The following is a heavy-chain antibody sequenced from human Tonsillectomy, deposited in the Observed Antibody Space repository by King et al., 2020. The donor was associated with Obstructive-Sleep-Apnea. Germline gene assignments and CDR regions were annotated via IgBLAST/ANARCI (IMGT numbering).Heavy chain of an antibody. J-gene: IGHJ5*02. CDR3: ARAGYAVGGWFDP. CDR1: GYTFTSYA. CDR2: INVGNGNT. Sequence: QLVQSGAEVKKPGASVKVSCKASGYTFTSYAMHWVRQAPGQRLEWMGWINVGNGNTKYSQKFQGRVTITRDTSASTAYMELSSLRSEDTAVYYCARAGYAVGGWFDPWGQGTLVTVSS. V-gene: IGHV1-3*01. D-gene: IGHD5-12*01.